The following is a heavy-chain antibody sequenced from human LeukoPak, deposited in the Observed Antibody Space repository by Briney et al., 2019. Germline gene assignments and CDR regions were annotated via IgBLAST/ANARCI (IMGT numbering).Heavy chain of an antibody. CDR3: ARDRYYYDSSGFPLHDAFDI. V-gene: IGHV4-30-2*01. CDR1: GGSISSGGYS. D-gene: IGHD3-22*01. Sequence: SQTLSLTCAVSGGSISSGGYSWSWIRXXXXXXLEWIGYIYHXGSTYYNPSLKSRVTISVDRSKNQFSLKLSSVTAADTAVYYCARDRYYYDSSGFPLHDAFDIWGQGTMVTVSS. J-gene: IGHJ3*02. CDR2: IYHXGST.